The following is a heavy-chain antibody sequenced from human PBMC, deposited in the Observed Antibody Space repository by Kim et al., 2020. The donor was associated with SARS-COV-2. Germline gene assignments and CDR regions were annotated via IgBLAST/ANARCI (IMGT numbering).Heavy chain of an antibody. CDR3: ARQTGYSGSLLHY. Sequence: SETLSLTCTVSGDSISSGTYYWGWIRQPPGKGLEWIGNIYSGGSTYYNPSLENRGTISVDTSQNRFSLKLISVTAADTAVYYCARQTGYSGSLLHYWGQGTLVTVS. D-gene: IGHD1-26*01. V-gene: IGHV4-39*01. CDR1: GDSISSGTYY. J-gene: IGHJ4*02. CDR2: IYSGGST.